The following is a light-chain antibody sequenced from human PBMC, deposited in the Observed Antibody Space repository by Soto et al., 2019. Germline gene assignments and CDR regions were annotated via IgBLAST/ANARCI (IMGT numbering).Light chain of an antibody. CDR2: DVT. V-gene: IGLV2-11*01. J-gene: IGLJ2*01. CDR1: SSDIGLYNY. Sequence: QSALTQPRSVSGSPGQSVSISCTGTSSDIGLYNYVSWYQHHPGKAPKLILYDVTKRPSGIPDRFSGSKSGNTASLTISGRQAEDEADYFCCSYAGRYDVLFGGGTKVTVL. CDR3: CSYAGRYDVL.